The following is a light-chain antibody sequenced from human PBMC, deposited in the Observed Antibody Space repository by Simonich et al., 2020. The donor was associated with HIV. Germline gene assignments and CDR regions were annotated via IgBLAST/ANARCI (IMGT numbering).Light chain of an antibody. Sequence: QSVLTQPPSASGTPGQRVTISCSGSRSNIESNYVYWYQQLPGTAPKSLIYRKTQRPSGVPDRFSGAKSGTSASLAISGLRSEDEADYYCATWDDSLSGPVFGGGTKLTVL. CDR1: RSNIESNY. V-gene: IGLV1-47*01. J-gene: IGLJ3*02. CDR3: ATWDDSLSGPV. CDR2: RKT.